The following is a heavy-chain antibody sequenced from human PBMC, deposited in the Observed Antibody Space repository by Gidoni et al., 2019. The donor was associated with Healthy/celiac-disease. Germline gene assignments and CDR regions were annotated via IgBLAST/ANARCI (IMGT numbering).Heavy chain of an antibody. J-gene: IGHJ5*02. V-gene: IGHV3-73*02. CDR3: TRMVYGDYGWFDP. CDR1: GFTFSGSA. D-gene: IGHD4-17*01. CDR2: IRSKANSYAT. Sequence: EVQLVESGGGLVQPGGSLKLSCAASGFTFSGSAMHWVRQASGKGLGWVGRIRSKANSYATAYAASVKGRFTISRDDSKNTAYLQMNSLKTEDTAVYYCTRMVYGDYGWFDPWGQGTLVTVSS.